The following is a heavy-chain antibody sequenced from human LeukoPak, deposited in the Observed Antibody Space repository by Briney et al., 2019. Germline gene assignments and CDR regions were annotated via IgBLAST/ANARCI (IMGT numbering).Heavy chain of an antibody. D-gene: IGHD7-27*01. V-gene: IGHV1-2*02. CDR3: ARDGDGPQPKRVWFDP. Sequence: ASVKVSCKASGYTFTGYYMHWVRQAPGQGLEWMGWINPNSGGTNYAQKFQGRVTMTRDTSISTAYMELSRLRSDDTAVYYCARDGDGPQPKRVWFDPWGQGTLVTVSS. J-gene: IGHJ5*02. CDR1: GYTFTGYY. CDR2: INPNSGGT.